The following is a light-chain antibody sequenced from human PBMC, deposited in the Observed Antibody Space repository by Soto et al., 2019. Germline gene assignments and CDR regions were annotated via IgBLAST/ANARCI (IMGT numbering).Light chain of an antibody. V-gene: IGLV2-23*01. CDR1: SSDVGSYNL. CDR2: EGS. Sequence: QSALTQPASLSGSPGQSITFSCTLTSSDVGSYNLVSWYQQHPGKAPKLMIYEGSKRPSGVSNRFSGSKSGNTASLTISGLQAEDEADYYCCSYAGSSTLVFGGGTQLTVL. J-gene: IGLJ3*02. CDR3: CSYAGSSTLV.